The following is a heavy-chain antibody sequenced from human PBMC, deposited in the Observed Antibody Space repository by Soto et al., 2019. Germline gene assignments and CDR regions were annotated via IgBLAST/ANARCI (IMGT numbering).Heavy chain of an antibody. D-gene: IGHD2-8*01. CDR3: VRVEMYAGEFTPNFDR. J-gene: IGHJ4*02. CDR2: VFYTGFT. CDR1: GGSISGSYYY. V-gene: IGHV4-39*01. Sequence: SETLSLTCAVSGGSISGSYYYWGWLRQSPGKGPEWIGSVFYTGFTSYNPSLESRVSVSVDTSKNQFSLKVGGVSAADTAVYYCVRVEMYAGEFTPNFDRWGQGALVNVSS.